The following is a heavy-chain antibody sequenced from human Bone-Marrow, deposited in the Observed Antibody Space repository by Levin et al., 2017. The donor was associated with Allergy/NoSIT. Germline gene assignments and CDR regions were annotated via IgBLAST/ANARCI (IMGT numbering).Heavy chain of an antibody. CDR1: GFSLSTSGMG. V-gene: IGHV2-5*02. D-gene: IGHD2-15*01. Sequence: VSGPTLVKPTQTLTLTCTFSGFSLSTSGMGVGWIRQPPGKALECLAVIYWDDDKRYSPSLKSRLTITQDTSKNQVVLTMTNMDPVDTATYYCAHRPTYCSGGTCHFDYWGQGTLVTVSS. CDR2: IYWDDDK. CDR3: AHRPTYCSGGTCHFDY. J-gene: IGHJ4*02.